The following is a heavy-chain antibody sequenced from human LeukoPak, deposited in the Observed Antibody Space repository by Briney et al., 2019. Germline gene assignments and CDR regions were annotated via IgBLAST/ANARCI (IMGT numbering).Heavy chain of an antibody. CDR3: ARPYYYDATGPYDY. CDR2: IFYSGTT. Sequence: SETLSLTCAVYGGSFSGYYWSWIRQPPGKGLEWIGSIFYSGTTYYNPSLKSRVTISVDTSKNQFSLKVSSVTAADTAVYYCARPYYYDATGPYDYWGRGTLVTVSS. D-gene: IGHD3-22*01. V-gene: IGHV4-34*12. CDR1: GGSFSGYY. J-gene: IGHJ4*02.